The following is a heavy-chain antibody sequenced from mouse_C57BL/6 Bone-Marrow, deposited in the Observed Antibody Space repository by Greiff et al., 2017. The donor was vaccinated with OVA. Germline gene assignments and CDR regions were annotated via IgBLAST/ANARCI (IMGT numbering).Heavy chain of an antibody. CDR3: AISRYLCSWFAY. Sequence: EVQLQQSGPELVKPGASVKISCKASGYTFTDYYMNWVKQSHGKSLEWIGDINPNNGGTSYNQKFKGTATLTVDKSSSTAYMELRSLTSEDSAVYYCAISRYLCSWFAYWGQGTLVTVSA. CDR1: GYTFTDYY. CDR2: INPNNGGT. J-gene: IGHJ3*01. D-gene: IGHD2-3*01. V-gene: IGHV1-26*01.